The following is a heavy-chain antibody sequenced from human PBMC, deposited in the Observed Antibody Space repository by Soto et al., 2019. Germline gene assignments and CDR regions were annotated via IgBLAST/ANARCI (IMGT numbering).Heavy chain of an antibody. CDR2: ISGSGGST. V-gene: IGHV3-23*01. CDR1: GFTFSSYA. J-gene: IGHJ1*01. CDR3: AKVSRVGATPSPTKH. D-gene: IGHD1-26*01. Sequence: PGGSLRLSCAASGFTFSSYAMSWVRQAPGKGLEWVSAISGSGGSTYYADSVKGRFTISRDNAKNTLYLQMNSLRAEDTAVYYCAKVSRVGATPSPTKHWGQGTLVTVSS.